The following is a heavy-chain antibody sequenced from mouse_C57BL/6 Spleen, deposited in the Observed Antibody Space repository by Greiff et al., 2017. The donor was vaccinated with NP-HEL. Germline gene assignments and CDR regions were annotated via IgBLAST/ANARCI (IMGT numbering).Heavy chain of an antibody. J-gene: IGHJ3*01. V-gene: IGHV1-82*01. D-gene: IGHD4-1*01. CDR2: IYPGDGDT. Sequence: QVQLQQSGPELVKPGASVKISCKASGYAFSSSWMNWVKQRPGKGLEWIGRIYPGDGDTNYNGKFKGKATLTADKSSSTAYMQLSSLTSEDSAVYFCAREGELAPWFAYWGQGTLVTVSA. CDR1: GYAFSSSW. CDR3: AREGELAPWFAY.